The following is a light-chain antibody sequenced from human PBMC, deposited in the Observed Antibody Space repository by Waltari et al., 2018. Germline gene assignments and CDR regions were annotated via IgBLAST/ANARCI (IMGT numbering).Light chain of an antibody. J-gene: IGKJ2*01. Sequence: DIQMTQSPSSLSASVGDRVTITCRASQTISSHLNWYQQNPGKAPNLLLYAASSLHTGVPSRFSGSGSGTDFTLTISSLQPEDFATYYCQQSYITPYTYGQGTKLEIK. CDR3: QQSYITPYT. CDR2: AAS. V-gene: IGKV1-39*01. CDR1: QTISSH.